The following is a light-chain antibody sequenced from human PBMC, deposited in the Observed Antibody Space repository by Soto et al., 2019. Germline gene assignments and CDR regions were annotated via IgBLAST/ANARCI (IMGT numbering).Light chain of an antibody. CDR2: GAS. V-gene: IGKV3-20*01. CDR1: QSVSSY. Sequence: EIVLSQSPAILSLYPGARATPSCRASQSVSSYLAWYQQKPGQAPRLLIYGASSRATGIPDRFSGSGSGTDFTLTISRLEPEDFAVYYCQQYGSSPLTYGGGTKVDIK. CDR3: QQYGSSPLT. J-gene: IGKJ4*01.